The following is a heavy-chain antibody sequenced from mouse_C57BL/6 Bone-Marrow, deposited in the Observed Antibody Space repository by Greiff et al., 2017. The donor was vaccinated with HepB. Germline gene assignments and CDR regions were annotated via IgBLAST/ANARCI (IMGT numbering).Heavy chain of an antibody. Sequence: EVQLQQSGAELVRPGASVKLSCTASGFDIKDDYMHWVKQRPEQGLEWIGWIDPENGDTEYASEFQGKATITTDTSSNTAYLQLSSLTSEDTAVYYCTTGNFLYYYAMDYWGQGTSVTVSS. CDR2: IDPENGDT. V-gene: IGHV14-4*01. CDR1: GFDIKDDY. J-gene: IGHJ4*01. D-gene: IGHD2-1*01. CDR3: TTGNFLYYYAMDY.